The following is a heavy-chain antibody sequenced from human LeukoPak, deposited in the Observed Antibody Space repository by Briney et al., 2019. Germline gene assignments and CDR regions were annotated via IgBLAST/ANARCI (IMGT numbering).Heavy chain of an antibody. CDR1: GFTFSSFW. Sequence: GGSLRLSCAASGFTFSSFWMHWVRQAPGKGLEWVSSIKGDGSSTNYADSVKGRFTISRDNAKNTLYLQMNSLRAEDTAVYYCAGGGGGLGYWGQGTLVTVSS. D-gene: IGHD3-16*01. CDR2: IKGDGSST. CDR3: AGGGGGLGY. J-gene: IGHJ4*02. V-gene: IGHV3-74*01.